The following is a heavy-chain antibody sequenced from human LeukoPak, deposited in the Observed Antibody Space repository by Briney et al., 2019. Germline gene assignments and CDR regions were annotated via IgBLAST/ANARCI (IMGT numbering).Heavy chain of an antibody. J-gene: IGHJ6*02. D-gene: IGHD3-9*01. Sequence: PGGSLRLSCAASGFTVSSNYMSWVRQAPGKGLEWVSVIYSGGSTYYADSVKGRFTISRDNSKNTLYLQMNSLRAEDTAVYYCARDRKYYYILTGYYIAGGDYGMDVWGQGTTVIVSS. CDR2: IYSGGST. CDR3: ARDRKYYYILTGYYIAGGDYGMDV. CDR1: GFTVSSNY. V-gene: IGHV3-66*01.